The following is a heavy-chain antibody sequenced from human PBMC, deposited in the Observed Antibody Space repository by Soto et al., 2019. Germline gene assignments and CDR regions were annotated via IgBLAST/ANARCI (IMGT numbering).Heavy chain of an antibody. CDR1: GFTFSSYG. CDR2: IWYDGSNK. Sequence: LRLSCAAPGFTFSSYGMHWVRQAPGKGLEWVAVIWYDGSNKYYADSVKGRFTISRDNSKNTLYLQMNSLRAEDTAVYYCATSPSKLGSIYYYGMDVWGQGTTVTVSS. V-gene: IGHV3-33*01. J-gene: IGHJ6*02. CDR3: ATSPSKLGSIYYYGMDV. D-gene: IGHD7-27*01.